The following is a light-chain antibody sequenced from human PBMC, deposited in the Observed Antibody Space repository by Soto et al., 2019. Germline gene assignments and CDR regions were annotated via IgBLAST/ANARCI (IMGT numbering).Light chain of an antibody. CDR1: QRVRSN. J-gene: IGKJ4*01. Sequence: EIVLTQSPSTLTLSPGQRATLXXRASQRVRSNLAWYQQKPGTAPRXLIDWASPRATFSPAMFSGSGSVTYFTLTSSSLQPEDFATYYCQQLESDPSTFGGGTKVDNK. V-gene: IGKV3-15*01. CDR3: QQLESDPST. CDR2: WAS.